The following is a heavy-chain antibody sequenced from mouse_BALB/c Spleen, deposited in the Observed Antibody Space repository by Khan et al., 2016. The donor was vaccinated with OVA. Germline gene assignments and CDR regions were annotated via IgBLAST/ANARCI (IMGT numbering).Heavy chain of an antibody. V-gene: IGHV3-2*02. CDR1: GYSITSDYA. CDR3: ARVYGGDFDY. Sequence: EVKLLESGPGLVKPSQSLSLTCTVTGYSITSDYAWNWIRQLPGNKLEWMGFISYSGNTNYNPSLKSRISITRDTSKNQFFLQLNSVTTEDTATYYGARVYGGDFDYWGQGTTLTVSS. D-gene: IGHD1-1*01. J-gene: IGHJ2*01. CDR2: ISYSGNT.